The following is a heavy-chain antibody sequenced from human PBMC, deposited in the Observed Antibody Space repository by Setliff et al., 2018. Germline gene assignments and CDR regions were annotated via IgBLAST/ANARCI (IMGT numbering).Heavy chain of an antibody. CDR1: GESFSNNY. Sequence: PSETLSLTCSVYGESFSNNYWSWIRQTPGKGLEWIGESNHGGSTSYHPSLKSRVTMSVDTSKNQFSLKLNSVTAADTAVYYFRLAHCSNNCEEALDYWSQGTLVTVSS. J-gene: IGHJ4*02. D-gene: IGHD2-2*01. V-gene: IGHV4-34*01. CDR2: SNHGGST. CDR3: RLAHCSNNCEEALDY.